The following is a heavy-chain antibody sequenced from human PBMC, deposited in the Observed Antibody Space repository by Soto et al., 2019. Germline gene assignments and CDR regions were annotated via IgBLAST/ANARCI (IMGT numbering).Heavy chain of an antibody. D-gene: IGHD3-16*02. CDR1: GFTCSSYA. CDR2: ISYDGSNT. V-gene: IGHV3-30-3*01. Sequence: PGGSVRLSGAASGFTCSSYAIHWVRQAPGKGLEWVAVISYDGSNTDYADSVKGRFTISRDNSKNTLYRQMNSLSAEDTAVYYFVRVVGCCFSYPYYQRMDLWRQGTTIPVS. CDR3: VRVVGCCFSYPYYQRMDL. J-gene: IGHJ6*02.